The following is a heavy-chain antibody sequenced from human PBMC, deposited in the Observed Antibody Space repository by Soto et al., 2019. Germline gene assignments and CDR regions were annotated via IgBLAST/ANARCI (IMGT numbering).Heavy chain of an antibody. J-gene: IGHJ6*02. V-gene: IGHV1-69*13. D-gene: IGHD2-15*01. Sequence: SLKVSCKASGGTFSSYAISWVRQAPGQGLEWMGGIIPIFGTANYAQKFQGRVTITADESTSTAYMELSSLRSEDTAVYYCARDRKVVAAYLYYYGMDVWGQGTTVTVSS. CDR1: GGTFSSYA. CDR2: IIPIFGTA. CDR3: ARDRKVVAAYLYYYGMDV.